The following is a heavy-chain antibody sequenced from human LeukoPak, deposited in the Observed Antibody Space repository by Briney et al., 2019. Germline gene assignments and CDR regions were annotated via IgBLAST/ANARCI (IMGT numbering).Heavy chain of an antibody. CDR1: GSDY. Sequence: SETLSLTCTVSGSDYWSWIRQPPGKGLEWIGFIHYSGTTNNNPSLKSRVTISVGTSKNQISLKLSSVTAADTAVYYCARHSGASGGAFDIWGQGTMVTVSS. CDR3: ARHSGASGGAFDI. J-gene: IGHJ3*02. CDR2: IHYSGTT. D-gene: IGHD6-25*01. V-gene: IGHV4-59*01.